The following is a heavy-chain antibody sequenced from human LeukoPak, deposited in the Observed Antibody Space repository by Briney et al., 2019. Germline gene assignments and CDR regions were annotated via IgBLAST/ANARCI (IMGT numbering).Heavy chain of an antibody. CDR1: GGSISSSSYY. CDR3: ARGGWLLGPDY. J-gene: IGHJ4*02. Sequence: PSETLSLTCTVSGGSISSSSYYWGWIRQPPGKGLEWIGSIYYSGSTYYNPSLKSRVTISVDTSKNQFSLKLSSVTAADTAVYYCARGGWLLGPDYWGQGTLVTVSS. V-gene: IGHV4-39*07. D-gene: IGHD5-12*01. CDR2: IYYSGST.